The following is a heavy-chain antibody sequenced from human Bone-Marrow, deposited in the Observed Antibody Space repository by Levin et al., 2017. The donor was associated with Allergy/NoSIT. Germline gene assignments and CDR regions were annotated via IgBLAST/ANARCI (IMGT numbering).Heavy chain of an antibody. CDR2: ISYDGSNK. V-gene: IGHV3-30-3*01. CDR3: ARDRGGDYYYYGMDV. J-gene: IGHJ6*02. D-gene: IGHD3-3*01. Sequence: GESLKISCAASGFTFSSYAMHWVRQAPGKGLEWVAVISYDGSNKYYADSVKGRFTISRDNSKNTLYLQMNSLRAEDTAVYYCARDRGGDYYYYGMDVWGQGTTVTVSS. CDR1: GFTFSSYA.